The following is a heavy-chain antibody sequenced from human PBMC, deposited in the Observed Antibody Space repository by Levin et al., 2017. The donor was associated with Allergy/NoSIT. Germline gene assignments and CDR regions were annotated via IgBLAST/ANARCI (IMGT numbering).Heavy chain of an antibody. CDR2: ISGSGGST. CDR3: ADWPVAYSSSRPFDY. D-gene: IGHD6-13*01. J-gene: IGHJ4*02. V-gene: IGHV3-23*01. CDR1: GFTFSSYA. Sequence: GASVKVSCAASGFTFSSYAMSWVRQAPGKGLEWVSAISGSGGSTYYADSVKGRFTISRDNSKNTLYLQMNSLRAEDTAVYYCADWPVAYSSSRPFDYWGQGTLVTVSS.